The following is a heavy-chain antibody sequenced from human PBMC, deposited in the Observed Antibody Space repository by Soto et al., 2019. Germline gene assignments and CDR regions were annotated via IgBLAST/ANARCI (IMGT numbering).Heavy chain of an antibody. Sequence: SETLSLTCSVSGGSVTSYYWSWIRQPAGKGLDWIGRLYTSGNTDYNPSLKGRVTMSLDTSENQFSLKVNSVTAADTAVYYCARDGVGPHGMDVWGQGTTVTVSS. CDR1: GGSVTSYY. CDR2: LYTSGNT. CDR3: ARDGVGPHGMDV. J-gene: IGHJ6*02. V-gene: IGHV4-4*07. D-gene: IGHD2-8*01.